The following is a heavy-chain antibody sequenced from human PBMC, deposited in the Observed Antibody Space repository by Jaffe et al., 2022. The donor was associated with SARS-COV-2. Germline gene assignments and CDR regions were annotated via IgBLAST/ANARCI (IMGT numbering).Heavy chain of an antibody. J-gene: IGHJ3*02. CDR3: AKGQNNDYYGSGSPDAFDI. CDR1: GFTFSSYG. V-gene: IGHV3-30*18. Sequence: QVQLVESGGGVVQPGRSLRLSCAASGFTFSSYGMHWVRQAPGKGLEWVAVISYDGSNKYYADSVKGRFTISRDNSKNTLYLQMNSLRAEDTAVYYCAKGQNNDYYGSGSPDAFDIWGQGTMVTVSS. D-gene: IGHD3-10*01. CDR2: ISYDGSNK.